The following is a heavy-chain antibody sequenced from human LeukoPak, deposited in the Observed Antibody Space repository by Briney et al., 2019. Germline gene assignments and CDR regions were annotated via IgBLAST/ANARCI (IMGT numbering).Heavy chain of an antibody. CDR3: ASLKNSYDSSGYLVTDAFDI. D-gene: IGHD3-22*01. CDR1: GYTFTSYD. Sequence: VASVKVSRKASGYTFTSYDINWVRQATGQGLEWMGWMNPNSDNTGYAQKFQGRVTITRNTSISTAYMELSSLRSEDTAVYYCASLKNSYDSSGYLVTDAFDIWGQGTMVTVSS. V-gene: IGHV1-8*03. J-gene: IGHJ3*02. CDR2: MNPNSDNT.